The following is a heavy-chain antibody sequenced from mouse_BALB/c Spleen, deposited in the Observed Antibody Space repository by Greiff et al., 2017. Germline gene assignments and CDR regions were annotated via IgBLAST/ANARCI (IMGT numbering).Heavy chain of an antibody. Sequence: QVQLKQSGPELVKPGASVKMSCKASGYTFTDYVISWVKQRTGQGLEWIGEIYPGSGSTYYNEKFKGKATLTADKSSNTAYMQLSSLTSEDSAVYFCARREEDGYLGYFDVWGAGTTVTVSS. V-gene: IGHV1-77*01. J-gene: IGHJ1*01. D-gene: IGHD2-3*01. CDR1: GYTFTDYV. CDR3: ARREEDGYLGYFDV. CDR2: IYPGSGST.